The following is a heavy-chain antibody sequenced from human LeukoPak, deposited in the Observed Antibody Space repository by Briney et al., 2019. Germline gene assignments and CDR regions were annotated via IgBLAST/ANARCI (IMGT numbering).Heavy chain of an antibody. CDR2: INQEGSEI. Sequence: GGSLRLSCAASGFTFSNHWMTWVRQAPGKGLEWVANINQEGSEIYYVDSVRGRFIISRDNAKNSLYLQMNTLRAEDTAVYYCAKACRGGSCYDYWGQGTLVTVSS. D-gene: IGHD2-15*01. V-gene: IGHV3-7*01. J-gene: IGHJ4*02. CDR3: AKACRGGSCYDY. CDR1: GFTFSNHW.